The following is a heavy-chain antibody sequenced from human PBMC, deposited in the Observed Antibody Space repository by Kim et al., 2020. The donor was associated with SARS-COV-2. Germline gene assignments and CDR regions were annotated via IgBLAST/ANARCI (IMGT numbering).Heavy chain of an antibody. CDR1: GFTLSDHY. Sequence: GGSLRLSCAASGFTLSDHYIDWVRQGPGKGLEWVGRSGNKANSYTTEYAASVKDRFTISRDDSKNSLYLQMNSLKTEDTAEYHCSRGYSGGPIYAFDIWGQGKEVTVSS. CDR2: SGNKANSYTT. V-gene: IGHV3-72*01. D-gene: IGHD6-19*01. J-gene: IGHJ3*02. CDR3: SRGYSGGPIYAFDI.